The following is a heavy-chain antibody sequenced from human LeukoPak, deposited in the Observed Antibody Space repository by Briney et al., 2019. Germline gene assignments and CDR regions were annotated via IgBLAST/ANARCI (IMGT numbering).Heavy chain of an antibody. CDR2: ISSGGSYR. CDR3: ARDSVVVAADY. D-gene: IGHD6-19*01. CDR1: GFTFRSYS. J-gene: IGHJ4*02. Sequence: GGSLRLSCAASGFTFRSYSMDWVRQAPGQGLEWVSSISSGGSYRFYTDSVKGRFTISRDNGRNSVHLQMNSLRAEDTAVYYCARDSVVVAADYWGQGTLVTVSS. V-gene: IGHV3-21*06.